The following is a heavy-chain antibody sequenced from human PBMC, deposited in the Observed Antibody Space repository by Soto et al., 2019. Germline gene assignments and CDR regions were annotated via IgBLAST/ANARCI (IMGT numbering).Heavy chain of an antibody. CDR1: GYTFTDYY. V-gene: IGHV1-2*04. Sequence: QVQLVQSGAEVKKPGASVKVSCKASGYTFTDYYMHWVRQAPGQGLEWMGWINPNSGGTKYAQKFHAWVTMTADTSISTAYLELSRLRSDLTAVYYCAREIRSGYYKYWYFDLWGRGTLVTVSS. CDR3: AREIRSGYYKYWYFDL. D-gene: IGHD3-3*01. CDR2: INPNSGGT. J-gene: IGHJ2*01.